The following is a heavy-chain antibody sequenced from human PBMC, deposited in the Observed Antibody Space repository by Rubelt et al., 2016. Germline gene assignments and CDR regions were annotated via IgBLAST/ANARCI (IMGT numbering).Heavy chain of an antibody. D-gene: IGHD1-1*01. CDR3: ARGLWEPTLEF. CDR1: GGSFSNYY. J-gene: IGHJ4*02. V-gene: IGHV4-34*01. Sequence: QVQLQQWGAGLLKPSETLSLTCAVYGGSFSNYYWNWIRQLPGKGLEWIGEITHSGSTNYNPSLKNRVPMAVDTSKHQFSLNMKSVTAADTALYYCARGLWEPTLEFWGQGTLVTVSS. CDR2: ITHSGST.